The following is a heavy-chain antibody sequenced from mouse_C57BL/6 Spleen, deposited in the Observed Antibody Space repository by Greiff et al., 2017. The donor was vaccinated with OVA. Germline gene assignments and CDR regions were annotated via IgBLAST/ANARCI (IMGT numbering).Heavy chain of an antibody. D-gene: IGHD1-1*01. CDR2: IDPSDSYT. V-gene: IGHV1-69*01. CDR3: ARGGYGSPYWYFDV. Sequence: QVQLKQPGAELVMPGASVKLSCKASGYTFTSYWMHWVKQRPGQGLEWIGEIDPSDSYTNYNQKFKGKSTLTVDKSSSTAYMQLSSLTSEDSAVYYCARGGYGSPYWYFDVWGTGTTVTVSS. CDR1: GYTFTSYW. J-gene: IGHJ1*03.